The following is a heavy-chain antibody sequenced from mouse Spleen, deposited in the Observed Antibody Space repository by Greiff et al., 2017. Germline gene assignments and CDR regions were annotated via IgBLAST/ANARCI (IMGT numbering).Heavy chain of an antibody. CDR1: GYSITSGYY. CDR2: ISYDGSN. D-gene: IGHD1-1*01. V-gene: IGHV3-6*01. CDR3: AYYYGYY. J-gene: IGHJ2*01. Sequence: EVKLVESGPGLVKPSQSLSLTCSVTGYSITSGYYWNWIRQFPGNKLEWMGYISYDGSNNYNPSLKNRISITRDTSKNQFFLKLNSVTTEDTATYYCAYYYGYYWGQGTTLTVSS.